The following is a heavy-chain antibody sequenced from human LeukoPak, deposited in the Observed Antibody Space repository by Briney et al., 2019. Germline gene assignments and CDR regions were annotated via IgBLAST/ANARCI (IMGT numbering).Heavy chain of an antibody. CDR1: GGSISSGSYY. V-gene: IGHV4-61*02. J-gene: IGHJ4*02. D-gene: IGHD6-13*01. CDR2: IYTSGST. Sequence: SETLSLTCTVSGGSISSGSYYWSWIRQPAGKGLEWIGRIYTSGSTNYNPSLKSRVTISVDTSKNQFSLKLSSVTAADTAVYYCARRIAAAGGHFDYWGQGTLVTVSS. CDR3: ARRIAAAGGHFDY.